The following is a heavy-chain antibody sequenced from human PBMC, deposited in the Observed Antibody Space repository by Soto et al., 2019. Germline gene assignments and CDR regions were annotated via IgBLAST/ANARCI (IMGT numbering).Heavy chain of an antibody. CDR1: GGTLRRYA. J-gene: IGHJ6*02. V-gene: IGHV1-69*01. CDR3: XVVDMSDNDAENYFYAMDV. Sequence: QVQLVQSGAEVKKPGSSVKVSCKASGGTLRRYAISWVRQAPGRGLEWMGGIITRFGTTSYAQTEKFQGRLXXXXXXXXXXXXXXXXXXXXXXXXXXXXXVVDMSDNDAENYFYAMDVWGQGTTVIVSS. CDR2: IITRFGTT. D-gene: IGHD3-22*01.